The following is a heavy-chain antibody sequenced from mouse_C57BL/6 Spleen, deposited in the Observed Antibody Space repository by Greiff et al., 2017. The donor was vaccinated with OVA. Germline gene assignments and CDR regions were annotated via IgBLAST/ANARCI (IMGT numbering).Heavy chain of an antibody. CDR3: ARSFFLGTTVVAPSFDV. J-gene: IGHJ1*03. D-gene: IGHD1-1*01. Sequence: EVQLQQSGPELVKPGASVKISCKASGYSFTDYNMNWVKQSNGKSLEWIGVINPNYGTTSYNQKFKGKATLTVDQSSSTAYMQLNSLTSEDSAVYYCARSFFLGTTVVAPSFDVWGTVTTVTVSS. CDR1: GYSFTDYN. CDR2: INPNYGTT. V-gene: IGHV1-39*01.